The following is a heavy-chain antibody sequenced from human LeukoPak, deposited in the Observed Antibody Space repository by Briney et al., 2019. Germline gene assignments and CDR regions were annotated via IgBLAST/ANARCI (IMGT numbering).Heavy chain of an antibody. D-gene: IGHD1-26*01. V-gene: IGHV3-11*01. CDR2: ISSSGSTI. CDR3: ARDPSGALYWFDP. Sequence: GGSLRLSCEASGSSLDNYAMSWVRQAPGKGLEWVSYISSSGSTIYYADSVKGRFTISRDNAKNSLYLQMNSLRAEDTAVYYCARDPSGALYWFDPWGQGTLVTVSS. CDR1: GSSLDNYA. J-gene: IGHJ5*02.